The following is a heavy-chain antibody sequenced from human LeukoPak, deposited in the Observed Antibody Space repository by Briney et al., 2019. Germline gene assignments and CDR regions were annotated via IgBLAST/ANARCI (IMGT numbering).Heavy chain of an antibody. CDR2: IYYSGCT. D-gene: IGHD2-21*01. CDR3: ARDDGEAVFDP. J-gene: IGHJ5*02. Sequence: SETLSLTCTLPGGSISIYHWSWIRHPPRKGVECVGYIYYSGCTNPNPPLKSRVSISVDTSKNEFSLKQNSVTDADTAVYYCARDDGEAVFDPWGQGTLVTVSS. V-gene: IGHV4-59*01. CDR1: GGSISIYH.